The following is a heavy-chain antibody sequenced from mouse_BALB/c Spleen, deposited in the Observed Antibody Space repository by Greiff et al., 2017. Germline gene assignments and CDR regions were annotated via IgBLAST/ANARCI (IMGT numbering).Heavy chain of an antibody. CDR3: ARGNDYGLDY. CDR1: GYAFSSSW. J-gene: IGHJ2*01. Sequence: VQLQQSGPELVKPGASVKISCKASGYAFSSSWMNWVKQRPGQGLEWIGRIYPGDGDTNYNGKFKGKATLTADKSSSTAYMQLSSLTSVDSAVYFCARGNDYGLDYWGQGTTLTVSS. CDR2: IYPGDGDT. V-gene: IGHV1-82*01. D-gene: IGHD2-4*01.